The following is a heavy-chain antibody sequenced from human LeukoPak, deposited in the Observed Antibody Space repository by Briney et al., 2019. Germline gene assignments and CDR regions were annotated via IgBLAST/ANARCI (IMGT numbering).Heavy chain of an antibody. CDR2: IIPIFGTA. Sequence: ASVKVSCKASGGTFSSYAISWVRQAPGQGLEWMGGIIPIFGTANYAQKFQGRVTVTADESTSTAYMELSSLRSEDTAVYYCARERGGAPTIFGVVITYFDYWGQGTLVTVSS. V-gene: IGHV1-69*01. J-gene: IGHJ4*02. D-gene: IGHD3-3*01. CDR3: ARERGGAPTIFGVVITYFDY. CDR1: GGTFSSYA.